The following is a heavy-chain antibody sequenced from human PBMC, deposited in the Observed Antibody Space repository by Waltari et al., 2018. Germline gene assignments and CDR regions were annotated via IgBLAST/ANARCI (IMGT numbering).Heavy chain of an antibody. D-gene: IGHD3-22*01. CDR3: ARGDTMSTGAFDY. CDR1: GFTVSSNY. Sequence: EVQLVESGGGLIQPGGSLRRSCAASGFTVSSNYMSWVRQAPGKGLEWVSVIYSGGSTYYADSVKGRFTISRDNSKNTLYLQMNSLRAEDTAVYYCARGDTMSTGAFDYWGQGTLVTVSS. CDR2: IYSGGST. V-gene: IGHV3-53*01. J-gene: IGHJ4*02.